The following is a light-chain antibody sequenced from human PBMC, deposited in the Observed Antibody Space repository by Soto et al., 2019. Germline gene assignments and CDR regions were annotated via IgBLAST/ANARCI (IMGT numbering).Light chain of an antibody. CDR3: QQYGSSSTT. V-gene: IGKV3-20*01. CDR2: GAY. CDR1: PSVTSAY. Sequence: IVLTQSPGTLSLSPGERATLSCRASPSVTSAYLAWYQQNPGQAPRLLIFGAYIRSTGIPDRISGSGSGAECTCTTIRLVLEEFAVYHRQQYGSSSTTFGQGTKV. J-gene: IGKJ1*01.